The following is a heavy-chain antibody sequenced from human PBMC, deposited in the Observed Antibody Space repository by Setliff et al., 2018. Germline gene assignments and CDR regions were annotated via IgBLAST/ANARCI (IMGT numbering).Heavy chain of an antibody. V-gene: IGHV4-38-2*01. CDR3: ARTSTGRYFDL. J-gene: IGHJ2*01. D-gene: IGHD2-2*01. CDR2: VYYSGST. Sequence: PSETLSLTCAVSDFSVSRVYYWGWIRQPPGKGLEWIANVYYSGSTYYNPSLESRVTMSVDTSKSQFSLNLYSVTAADTAVYYCARTSTGRYFDLWGRGTLVTVSS. CDR1: DFSVSRVYY.